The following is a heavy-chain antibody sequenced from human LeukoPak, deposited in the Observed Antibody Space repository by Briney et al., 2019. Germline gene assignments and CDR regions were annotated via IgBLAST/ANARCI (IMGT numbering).Heavy chain of an antibody. CDR1: GFTFSSYW. J-gene: IGHJ6*02. V-gene: IGHV3-74*01. D-gene: IGHD6-19*01. Sequence: GGSLRLSCAASGFTFSSYWMHWVRQAPGKGPVWVSRINSDGSSTSYADSVKGRFTISRDNAKNTLYLQMNSLRAEDTAVYYCAREWLAYYYYYGMDVWGQGTTVTVSS. CDR2: INSDGSST. CDR3: AREWLAYYYYYGMDV.